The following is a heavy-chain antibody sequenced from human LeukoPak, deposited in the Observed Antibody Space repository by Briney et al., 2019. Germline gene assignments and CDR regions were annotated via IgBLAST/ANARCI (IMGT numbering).Heavy chain of an antibody. J-gene: IGHJ4*02. CDR2: ISAYNGNT. D-gene: IGHD6-13*01. V-gene: IGHV1-18*01. CDR3: ARDTGYSSSWYQDY. CDR1: GYTFTSYD. Sequence: GASVKVSCKASGYTFTSYDINWVRQATGQGLEWMGWISAYNGNTNYAQQLKGRVTMTTDTSTSTAYMELRSLRSDDTAVYYCARDTGYSSSWYQDYWGQGTLVTVSS.